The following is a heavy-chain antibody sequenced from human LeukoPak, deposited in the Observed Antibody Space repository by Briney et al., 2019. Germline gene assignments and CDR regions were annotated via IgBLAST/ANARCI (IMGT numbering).Heavy chain of an antibody. CDR1: GYTFTSYA. Sequence: ASVKVSCKASGYTFTSYAINWVRQATGQGLEWMGWMNPNSGNTGYAQKFQGRVTITRNTSISTAYMELSSLRSEDTAVYYCARSMDTAMVEDYWGQGTLVTVSS. CDR2: MNPNSGNT. CDR3: ARSMDTAMVEDY. D-gene: IGHD5-18*01. V-gene: IGHV1-8*03. J-gene: IGHJ4*02.